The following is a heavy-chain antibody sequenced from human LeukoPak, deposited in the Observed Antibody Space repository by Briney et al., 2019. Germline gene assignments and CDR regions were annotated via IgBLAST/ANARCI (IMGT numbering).Heavy chain of an antibody. Sequence: ASVKVSCKASGYTFTNYHITWVRQAPGQGLEWMGWISGYNGNTDYAQKLQGRVTMTTDTSTNTAYMELRSLRSDDTAMYYCAGVSPHRKISYGYQNWFDPWGQGTLVTVSS. CDR1: GYTFTNYH. CDR2: ISGYNGNT. D-gene: IGHD5-18*01. J-gene: IGHJ5*02. V-gene: IGHV1-18*01. CDR3: AGVSPHRKISYGYQNWFDP.